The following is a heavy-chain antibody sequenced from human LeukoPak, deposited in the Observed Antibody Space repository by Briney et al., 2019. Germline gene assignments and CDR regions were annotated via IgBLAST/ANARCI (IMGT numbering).Heavy chain of an antibody. CDR2: IDGSGGRP. J-gene: IGHJ4*02. D-gene: IGHD3-3*01. CDR3: ARGKDHDFWNPFDH. V-gene: IGHV3-23*01. CDR1: GFTFSSYS. Sequence: GGSLRLSCAASGFTFSSYSMNWVRQAPGKGLEWVSGIDGSGGRPPSADSVKGRFTISRDISKNTLYLQMDSLRAEDTAAYYCARGKDHDFWNPFDHWGQGTLVTVSS.